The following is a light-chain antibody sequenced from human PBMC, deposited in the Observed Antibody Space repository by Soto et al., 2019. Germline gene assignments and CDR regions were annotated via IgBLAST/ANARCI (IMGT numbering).Light chain of an antibody. V-gene: IGKV3-15*01. CDR2: GAS. CDR1: QSVSSN. CDR3: QQYNNWPR. Sequence: EIVMTQSTATLSVSPGERATLSCRASQSVSSNLAWYQQKPGHAPRLLIYGASTRATGIPARFSGSGSGTEFTLTISSLQSEDFAFYYWQQYNNWPRFGQGTKVEIK. J-gene: IGKJ1*01.